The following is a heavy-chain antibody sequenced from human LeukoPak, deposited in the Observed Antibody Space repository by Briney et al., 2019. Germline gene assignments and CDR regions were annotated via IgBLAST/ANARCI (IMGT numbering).Heavy chain of an antibody. Sequence: SETLSLTCSVSGGSITSSNYYWGWIRQPPGKGLEWIGSIYHSGSTYYNPSLKSRVTISVDTSKNQFSLKLSSVTAADTAVYYCARDLITMVRGVPHPNWFDPWGQGTLVTVSS. D-gene: IGHD3-10*01. CDR2: IYHSGST. V-gene: IGHV4-39*07. CDR3: ARDLITMVRGVPHPNWFDP. CDR1: GGSITSSNYY. J-gene: IGHJ5*02.